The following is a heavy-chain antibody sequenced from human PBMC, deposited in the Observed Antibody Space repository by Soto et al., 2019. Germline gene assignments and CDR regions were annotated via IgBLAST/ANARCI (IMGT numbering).Heavy chain of an antibody. D-gene: IGHD3-3*01. CDR1: GFTFSSYG. CDR3: ARESTIFGVVTPDY. CDR2: IWYDGSNK. J-gene: IGHJ4*02. V-gene: IGHV3-33*01. Sequence: QVQLVESGGGVVQPGRSLRLSCAASGFTFSSYGMHWVRQAPGKGLEWVAVIWYDGSNKYYADSVKGRFTISRDNSKNTLYLQMNSLRAEDTAVYYCARESTIFGVVTPDYWGQGTLVTVSS.